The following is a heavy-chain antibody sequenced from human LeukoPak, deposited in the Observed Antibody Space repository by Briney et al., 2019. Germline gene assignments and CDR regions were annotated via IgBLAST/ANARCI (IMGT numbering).Heavy chain of an antibody. V-gene: IGHV4-39*07. CDR3: AREGPGERQYCLGGTCRWYFDL. Sequence: SETLSLTCTVSGGPITSTYSYWGWIRQSPGNGLEWVGSISYSGNTYYKPSLKSRVTMSLDTSKNQFSLKVTSVTAADTAVYYCAREGPGERQYCLGGTCRWYFDLWGRGTLVTVSS. D-gene: IGHD2-15*01. CDR2: ISYSGNT. CDR1: GGPITSTYSY. J-gene: IGHJ2*01.